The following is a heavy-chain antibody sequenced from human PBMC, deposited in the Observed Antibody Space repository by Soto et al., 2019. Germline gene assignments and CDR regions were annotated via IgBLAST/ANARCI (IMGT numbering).Heavy chain of an antibody. Sequence: SVKVSCKASGGTFSSYAISWVRQAPGQGLEWMGGIIPIFGTANYAQKFQGRVTITADESTSTAYMELSSLRSEDTAVYYCARGDSSGYYPYYYYGMDVWGQGTTVTVSS. CDR3: ARGDSSGYYPYYYYGMDV. CDR2: IIPIFGTA. CDR1: GGTFSSYA. J-gene: IGHJ6*02. D-gene: IGHD3-22*01. V-gene: IGHV1-69*13.